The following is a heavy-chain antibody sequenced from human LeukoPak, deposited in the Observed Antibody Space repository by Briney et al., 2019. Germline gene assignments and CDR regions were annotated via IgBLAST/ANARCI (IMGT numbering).Heavy chain of an antibody. Sequence: SETLSLTCTVSGGSISSYYWNWIRQPPGKGLEWIGYIYYSGSTNYNPSLKSRVTISVKTSKNQFSLKLRSVTAADTAVYYCARAVGYYYYMDVWGKGTTVTISS. J-gene: IGHJ6*03. CDR2: IYYSGST. V-gene: IGHV4-59*01. CDR1: GGSISSYY. CDR3: ARAVGYYYYMDV.